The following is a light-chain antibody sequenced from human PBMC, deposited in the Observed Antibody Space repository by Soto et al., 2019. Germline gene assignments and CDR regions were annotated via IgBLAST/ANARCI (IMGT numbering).Light chain of an antibody. V-gene: IGKV3-20*01. CDR1: QSASSSF. CDR3: QQYGTSPWT. CDR2: VAS. Sequence: EIVLTQSPGTLSLSPGERATLSCSASQSASSSFFALYQQKPGQPHRLLIYVASTRATVIPDRFSGSGSGTDFTLTISRLEPEDFAMYYCQQYGTSPWTFGQGTKVEIK. J-gene: IGKJ1*01.